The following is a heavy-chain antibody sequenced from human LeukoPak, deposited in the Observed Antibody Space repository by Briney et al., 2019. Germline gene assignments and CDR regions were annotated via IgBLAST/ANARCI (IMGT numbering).Heavy chain of an antibody. CDR3: ATPSGSHDAFDI. CDR1: GYTFTSYD. D-gene: IGHD1-26*01. J-gene: IGHJ3*02. V-gene: IGHV1-8*03. Sequence: EASVKVSCKASGYTFTSYDINWVRQATGQGLEWMGWMNPNSGNTGYAQKFQGRVTITRNTSISTAYMELSSLRSEDTAVYYCATPSGSHDAFDIWGQGTMVTVSS. CDR2: MNPNSGNT.